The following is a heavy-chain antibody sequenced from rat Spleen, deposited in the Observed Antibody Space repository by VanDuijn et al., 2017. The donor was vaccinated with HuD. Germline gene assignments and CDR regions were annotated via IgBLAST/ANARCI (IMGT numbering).Heavy chain of an antibody. CDR2: MWSGGNT. D-gene: IGHD2-1*01. J-gene: IGHJ2*01. CDR3: ARGPYYYFDY. Sequence: QVQLMESGPGLVQPSETLSLTCTVSGFSLTSYNVHWVRQPPGKGLEWMGVMWSGGNTEYNSALKSRLSINRDTSKNQVFLKMNSLQSEDTTTYYCARGPYYYFDYWGQGVMVTVSS. CDR1: GFSLTSYN. V-gene: IGHV2-45*01.